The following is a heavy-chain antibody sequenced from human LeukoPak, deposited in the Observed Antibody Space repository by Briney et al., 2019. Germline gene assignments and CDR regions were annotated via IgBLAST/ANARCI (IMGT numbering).Heavy chain of an antibody. D-gene: IGHD3-22*01. Sequence: GGSLRLPCAASGFTFDDYAMHWVRQAPGKGLEWVSGITWNRDNIGYGDSVKGRFTISRDNVKNVLYLQMTSLRPEDTALYYCAKDLSSAITSALVLDVWGQGTTVIVSS. V-gene: IGHV3-9*01. CDR2: ITWNRDNI. CDR3: AKDLSSAITSALVLDV. CDR1: GFTFDDYA. J-gene: IGHJ6*02.